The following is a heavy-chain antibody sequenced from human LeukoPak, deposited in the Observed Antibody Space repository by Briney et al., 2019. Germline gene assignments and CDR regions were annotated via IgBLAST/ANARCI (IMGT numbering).Heavy chain of an antibody. D-gene: IGHD4-17*01. CDR1: GYTVTGYY. Sequence: GASVKVSCKASGYTVTGYYMHWVRQAPGQGLEWMGWINPNSGGTNYAQKFQGRVTMTRDTSISTAYMELSRLRSDDTAVYYCAIFPVTLRGFDYWGQGTLVTVSS. V-gene: IGHV1-2*02. CDR3: AIFPVTLRGFDY. J-gene: IGHJ4*02. CDR2: INPNSGGT.